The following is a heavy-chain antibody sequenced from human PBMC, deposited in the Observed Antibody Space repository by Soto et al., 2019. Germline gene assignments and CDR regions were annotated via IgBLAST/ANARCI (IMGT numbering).Heavy chain of an antibody. J-gene: IGHJ4*02. CDR1: GGSISSSNW. CDR3: ATNIGYCTNGVCYGVDY. Sequence: PSETLSLTCAVSGGSISSSNWWSWVRQPPGKGLEWIGEIYHSGSTNYNPSLKSRVTISVDKSKNQFSLKLSSVTAADTAVYYCATNIGYCTNGVCYGVDYWGQGTLVTVSS. V-gene: IGHV4-4*02. D-gene: IGHD2-8*01. CDR2: IYHSGST.